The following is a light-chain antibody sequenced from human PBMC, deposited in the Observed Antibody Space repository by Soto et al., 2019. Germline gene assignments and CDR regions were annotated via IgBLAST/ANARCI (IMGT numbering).Light chain of an antibody. CDR2: GAS. CDR1: QSVRSRY. V-gene: IGKV3-20*01. J-gene: IGKJ1*01. Sequence: EIVMTQSPATLSVSPGEIATLSCSASQSVRSRYLAWYQQKPGQAPRLLIYGASSRATGIPDRFSGSGSETDFTLTISRLEPEDFAVYYCHKYGSSPAKFGQGTKVDIK. CDR3: HKYGSSPAK.